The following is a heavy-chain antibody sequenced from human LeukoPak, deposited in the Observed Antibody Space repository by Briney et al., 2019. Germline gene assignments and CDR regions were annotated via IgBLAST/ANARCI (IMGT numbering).Heavy chain of an antibody. D-gene: IGHD3-3*01. V-gene: IGHV3-20*04. J-gene: IGHJ4*02. CDR2: IDWNGGST. Sequence: PGGSLRLSCAASGFTFDDYGMSWVRQAPGKGLEWVSGIDWNGGSTSYADSVKGRFTISRDNAKNSLYLQMNSLRAEDTALYYCASGDFWSGYSFWGQGTLVTVSS. CDR3: ASGDFWSGYSF. CDR1: GFTFDDYG.